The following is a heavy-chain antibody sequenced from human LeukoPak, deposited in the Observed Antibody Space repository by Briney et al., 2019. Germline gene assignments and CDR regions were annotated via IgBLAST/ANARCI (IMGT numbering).Heavy chain of an antibody. V-gene: IGHV3-23*01. D-gene: IGHD3-22*01. Sequence: PGGSLRLSCAASGFTFSSFVMSWFRQAPEERLGRVSAISGSGGDTYYADSVKGRFTISRDNVKNTLYLQMNSLRADDTAVYYCAKDLPNYYESSGYPSWGQGTLVTVSS. CDR1: GFTFSSFV. CDR3: AKDLPNYYESSGYPS. J-gene: IGHJ5*02. CDR2: ISGSGGDT.